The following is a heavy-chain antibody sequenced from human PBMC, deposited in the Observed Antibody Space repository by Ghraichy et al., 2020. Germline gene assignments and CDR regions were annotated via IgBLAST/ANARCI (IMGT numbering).Heavy chain of an antibody. CDR3: TAKQWVYYYMDV. J-gene: IGHJ6*03. CDR1: GGSISSSNYY. Sequence: SETLSLTCTVSGGSISSSNYYWGWIRQPPGKGLEWIGSISYSGNTYYNPSLKSRVTISVDTSKNQFSLKLTSVTAADTAVYYCTAKQWVYYYMDVWGKGTTVTVSS. D-gene: IGHD1-26*01. V-gene: IGHV4-39*01. CDR2: ISYSGNT.